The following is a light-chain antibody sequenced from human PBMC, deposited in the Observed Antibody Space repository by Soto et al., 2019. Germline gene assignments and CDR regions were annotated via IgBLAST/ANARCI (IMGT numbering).Light chain of an antibody. CDR1: QDITNY. J-gene: IGKJ3*01. Sequence: DIQMTQSPSSLSASVGDRVTITCQASQDITNYLNWYQQKPGEAPKLLIYDASNLETGVPSGFSGSGSGTDFTFTISSLQPEDIATYYCLQYDISPVFGPGTKVDIK. CDR2: DAS. V-gene: IGKV1-33*01. CDR3: LQYDISPV.